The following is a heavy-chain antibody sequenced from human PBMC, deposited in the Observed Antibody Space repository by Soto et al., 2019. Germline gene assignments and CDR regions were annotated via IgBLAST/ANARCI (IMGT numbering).Heavy chain of an antibody. CDR3: ATSYGSGSRAFDY. CDR1: GDTFSFYS. CDR2: FNPILSMS. J-gene: IGHJ4*01. V-gene: IGHV1-69*02. Sequence: SVKVSCKASGDTFSFYSINWVRQAPGLGLEWMGRFNPILSMSNSAQKFQGRVTLTADKSTSTAYMVLSSLRSEDTAMYYCATSYGSGSRAFDYWGQ. D-gene: IGHD3-10*01.